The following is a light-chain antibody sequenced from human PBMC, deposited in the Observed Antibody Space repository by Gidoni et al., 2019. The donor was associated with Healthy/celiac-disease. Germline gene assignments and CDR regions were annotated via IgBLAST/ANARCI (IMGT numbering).Light chain of an antibody. Sequence: DIQMTQPPSSLSASVGDRVTITCQASQDISNYLNWYQQKPGKAPKLLIYDASNLETGVPSRFSGSGPGTDFTFTISSLQPEDIATYYCQQYDNLPLTFGGXTKVEIK. J-gene: IGKJ4*01. CDR2: DAS. CDR3: QQYDNLPLT. CDR1: QDISNY. V-gene: IGKV1-33*01.